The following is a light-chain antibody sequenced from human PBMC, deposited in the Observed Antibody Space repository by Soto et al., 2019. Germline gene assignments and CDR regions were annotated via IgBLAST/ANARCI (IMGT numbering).Light chain of an antibody. Sequence: DIVMTQSPDSLAVSLGARATINCKSSQSVLYSSNNKNHLAWFQQKPGQPPKLLIYWASTRESGVPDRFSGSGSGTDFTLTISSLQAEDVAVYYCQQYYSTPYTFGQGTKLEI. CDR1: QSVLYSSNNKNH. J-gene: IGKJ2*01. CDR3: QQYYSTPYT. CDR2: WAS. V-gene: IGKV4-1*01.